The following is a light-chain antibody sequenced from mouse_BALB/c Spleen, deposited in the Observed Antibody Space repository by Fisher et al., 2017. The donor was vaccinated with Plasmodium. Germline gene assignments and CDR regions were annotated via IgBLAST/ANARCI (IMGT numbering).Light chain of an antibody. CDR3: SQSTHLPLT. J-gene: IGKJ5*01. CDR1: QSLVHSYGSTY. Sequence: DIVLTQSPLSLPVSLGDQASISCRSSQSLVHSYGSTYLHWYVQKPGQSPKLLNYKVSNRFSGVPDRFSGSGAGADFKLKINRVEAEDLGVYFCSQSTHLPLTFGAGTKLELK. V-gene: IGKV1-110*01. CDR2: KVS.